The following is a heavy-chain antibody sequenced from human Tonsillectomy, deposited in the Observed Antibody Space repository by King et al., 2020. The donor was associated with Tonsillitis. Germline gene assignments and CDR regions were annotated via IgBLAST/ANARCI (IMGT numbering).Heavy chain of an antibody. Sequence: VQLVESGGGLVQPGGSLRVSCAASGFTFRSYWMSWVRQAPGKGLEWVANTNEDGSEKYYVDSVKGRFTISRDNAKNSLYLQMDSLRAEDTAVYYCARDKGHDILTGRAGYGMDVWGQGTTVTVSS. V-gene: IGHV3-7*03. CDR1: GFTFRSYW. CDR2: TNEDGSEK. CDR3: ARDKGHDILTGRAGYGMDV. J-gene: IGHJ6*02. D-gene: IGHD3-9*01.